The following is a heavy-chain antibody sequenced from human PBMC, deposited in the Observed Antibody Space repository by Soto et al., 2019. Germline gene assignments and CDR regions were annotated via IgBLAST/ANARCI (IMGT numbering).Heavy chain of an antibody. CDR1: GFNFSSYG. J-gene: IGHJ4*02. V-gene: IGHV3-30*03. Sequence: PGGSLRLSCTGAGFNFSSYGIHWVRQAPGKGLEWVAVISYDGNNKYYAESVKGRRFTISRDNSKNTVCLQVNSLRVNDTAVYYCARDSRQWLVSDYWGQGTLVTVSS. CDR3: ARDSRQWLVSDY. D-gene: IGHD6-19*01. CDR2: ISYDGNNK.